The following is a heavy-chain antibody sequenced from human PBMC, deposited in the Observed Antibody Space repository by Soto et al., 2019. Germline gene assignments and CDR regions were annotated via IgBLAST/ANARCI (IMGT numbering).Heavy chain of an antibody. D-gene: IGHD1-26*01. V-gene: IGHV4-59*01. Sequence: SETLSLTCTVSGGSIISYYWSWIRQPPGKGLEWIGYISYSGSTNYNPSLKSLVTISVDTSKNQFSLNLSSVTAADTAVYYCARVLSGSSLFDYWGQGILVTVSS. CDR1: GGSIISYY. CDR2: ISYSGST. CDR3: ARVLSGSSLFDY. J-gene: IGHJ4*02.